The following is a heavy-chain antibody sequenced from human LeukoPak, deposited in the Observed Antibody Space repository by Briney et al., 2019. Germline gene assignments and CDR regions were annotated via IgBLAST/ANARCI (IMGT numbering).Heavy chain of an antibody. CDR2: IYDTGST. CDR1: GGSISSYS. V-gene: IGHV4-59*08. Sequence: SETLSLTCTVSGGSISSYSWSWIRQPPGKGLGWIGYIYDTGSTNYNPSLKSRVTTSVDTSKNQFSLKLSSVTAADTAVYYCARGGWYTWFDPWGQGTLVTVSS. J-gene: IGHJ5*02. CDR3: ARGGWYTWFDP. D-gene: IGHD6-19*01.